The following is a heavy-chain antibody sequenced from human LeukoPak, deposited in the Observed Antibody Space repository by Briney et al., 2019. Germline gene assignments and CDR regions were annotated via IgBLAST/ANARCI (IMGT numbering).Heavy chain of an antibody. V-gene: IGHV3-23*01. J-gene: IGHJ4*02. D-gene: IGHD4-17*01. CDR2: ISDGGWT. Sequence: GGSLRLSCAASGFTFSSYAMSWVRQAPGKGLEWVSSISDGGWTAYTDSVKGRFFISRETATNTLYLQMNGLRVEDTAVYYCAKECDYGNTSHMPCYWGQGTLVTVSS. CDR1: GFTFSSYA. CDR3: AKECDYGNTSHMPCY.